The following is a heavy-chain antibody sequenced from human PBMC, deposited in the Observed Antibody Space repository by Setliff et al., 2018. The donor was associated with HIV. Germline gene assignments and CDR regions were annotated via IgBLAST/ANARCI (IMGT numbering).Heavy chain of an antibody. CDR3: ATSAESGFGIHWGVFNI. J-gene: IGHJ3*02. CDR1: GASFSDYS. D-gene: IGHD3-10*01. V-gene: IGHV4-34*01. Sequence: KPSETLSLTCAVYGASFSDYSWSWIRQPPGKGLEWIGEINHSGSTNYNPSLKTRVTISVDTAKNQFSLKLTSVTAADTAVYYCATSAESGFGIHWGVFNIWGQGTRVTVSS. CDR2: INHSGST.